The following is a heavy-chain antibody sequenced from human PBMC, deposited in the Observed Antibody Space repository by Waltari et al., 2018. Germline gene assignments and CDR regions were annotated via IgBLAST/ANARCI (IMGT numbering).Heavy chain of an antibody. CDR3: ASSAAAGIPTLFDY. Sequence: QVQLQESGPGLVKPSQTLSLTCTVSGGSISRGGYYWSWIRQHPGKGLEWIGYIYYSGSTYYNPSLKSRVTISVDTSKNQFSLKLSSVTAADTAVYYCASSAAAGIPTLFDYWGQGTLVTVSS. CDR1: GGSISRGGYY. J-gene: IGHJ4*02. V-gene: IGHV4-31*03. CDR2: IYYSGST. D-gene: IGHD6-13*01.